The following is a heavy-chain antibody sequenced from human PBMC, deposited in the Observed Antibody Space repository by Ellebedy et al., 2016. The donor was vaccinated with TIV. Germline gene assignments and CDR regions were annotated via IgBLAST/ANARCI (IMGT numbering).Heavy chain of an antibody. CDR1: GYTLTELS. V-gene: IGHV1-24*01. CDR3: ARDLGPYGDHTLPDDY. D-gene: IGHD4-17*01. Sequence: ASVKVSCXVSGYTLTELSMHWVRQAPGKGLEWMGGFDPEDGETIYAQKFQGRVTMTEDTSTDTAYMELSSLRSEDTAVYYCARDLGPYGDHTLPDDYWGQGTLVTVSS. CDR2: FDPEDGET. J-gene: IGHJ4*02.